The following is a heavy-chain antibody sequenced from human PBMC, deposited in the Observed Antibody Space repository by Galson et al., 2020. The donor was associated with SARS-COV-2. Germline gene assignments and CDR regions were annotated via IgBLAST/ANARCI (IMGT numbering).Heavy chain of an antibody. J-gene: IGHJ4*02. V-gene: IGHV3-48*03. Sequence: GGSLRPSCQASGFILRNYEMTWVRKAPGKGLEWVSYISGSDNTIKNADSVKGRFTISRDNAKNPLYVQMNSLRAEDTAVYYCARANWGWMFDYWGQGSLVTVSS. CDR2: ISGSDNTI. CDR3: ARANWGWMFDY. CDR1: GFILRNYE. D-gene: IGHD7-27*01.